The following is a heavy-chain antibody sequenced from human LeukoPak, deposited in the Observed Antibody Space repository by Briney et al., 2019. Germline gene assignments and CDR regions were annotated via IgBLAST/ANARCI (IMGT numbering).Heavy chain of an antibody. D-gene: IGHD6-19*01. V-gene: IGHV3-30-3*01. J-gene: IGHJ3*02. CDR2: ISYDGSNK. Sequence: GGSLRLSCAASGFTFSSYAMHWVRQAPGKGLEWVAVISYDGSNKYYADSVRGRFTISRDNSKNTLYLQMNSLRAEDTAVYYCARDSGWYSAFDIWGQGTMVTVSS. CDR1: GFTFSSYA. CDR3: ARDSGWYSAFDI.